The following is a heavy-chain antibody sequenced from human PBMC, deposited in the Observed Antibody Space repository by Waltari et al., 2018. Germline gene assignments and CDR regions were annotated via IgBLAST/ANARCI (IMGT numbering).Heavy chain of an antibody. V-gene: IGHV3-23*01. CDR1: GFTFSSYA. J-gene: IGHJ5*02. CDR2: ISGSGGST. CDR3: AKSSPGEQLPDEINWFDP. Sequence: EVQLLESGGGLVQPGGSLRLSCAASGFTFSSYAMRWVRQAPGKGLEWVSAISGSGGSTYYADSVKGRFTISRDNSKNTLYLQMNSLRAEDTAVYYCAKSSPGEQLPDEINWFDPWGQGTLVTVSS. D-gene: IGHD6-13*01.